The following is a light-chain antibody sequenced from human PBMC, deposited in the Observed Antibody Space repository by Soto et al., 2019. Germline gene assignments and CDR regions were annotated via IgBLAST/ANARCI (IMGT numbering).Light chain of an antibody. V-gene: IGLV1-44*01. J-gene: IGLJ1*01. CDR3: AAWDDRLGGFYV. CDR2: SNN. CDR1: RSSVGSNT. Sequence: SFLTQPPSASVAPGQMFTISCSGSRSSVGSNTVNWYQHLPGTAPKLLIYSNNHRPSGVPDRFSAYKAGASASLAISGLKYEDEGDYYCAAWDDRLGGFYVLGSGTKVTV.